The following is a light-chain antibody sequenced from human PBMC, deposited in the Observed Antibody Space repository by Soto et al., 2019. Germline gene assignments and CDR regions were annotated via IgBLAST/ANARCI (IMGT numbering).Light chain of an antibody. Sequence: EIVLTQSPGTLSLSPWERATLSCRASQSVSSRFLAWYQQKPGQAPRLLIYLASNTATGIPDRFSGSGSGTDFNLTISSLGPEDFAVYYCQQCSNWPPITFGQGTRLEIK. J-gene: IGKJ5*01. CDR1: QSVSSRF. CDR3: QQCSNWPPIT. CDR2: LAS. V-gene: IGKV3D-20*02.